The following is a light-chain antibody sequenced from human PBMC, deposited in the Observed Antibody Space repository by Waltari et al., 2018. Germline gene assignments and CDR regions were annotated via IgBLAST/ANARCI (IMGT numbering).Light chain of an antibody. J-gene: IGLJ1*01. Sequence: SSELTQDPAVSVALGQTVRITCQGYSLRSYHASWYQQKPGQAPLLVIYGKNNRPSGIPDRFSGSSSGNTASLTITGAQAEDEADYYCNSRDSSGNHFYVFGTGTKVTVL. V-gene: IGLV3-19*01. CDR2: GKN. CDR3: NSRDSSGNHFYV. CDR1: SLRSYH.